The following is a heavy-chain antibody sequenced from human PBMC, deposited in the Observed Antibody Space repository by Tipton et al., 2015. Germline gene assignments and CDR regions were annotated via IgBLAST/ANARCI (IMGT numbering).Heavy chain of an antibody. J-gene: IGHJ4*02. V-gene: IGHV3-23*01. CDR3: AKGNRWEPVLPYFDC. CDR2: IDTYT. CDR1: GFTLTNHA. D-gene: IGHD1-26*01. Sequence: SLRLSCAVSGFTLTNHAMNWVRQAPGKGLEWVSLIDTYTYYADSVKGRFTTSRDNSKNTLYLQMNSLRAEDTAVYYCAKGNRWEPVLPYFDCWGQGTLITVSS.